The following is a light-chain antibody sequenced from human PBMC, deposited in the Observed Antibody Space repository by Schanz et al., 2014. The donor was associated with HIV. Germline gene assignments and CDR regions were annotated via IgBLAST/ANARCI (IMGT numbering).Light chain of an antibody. V-gene: IGLV2-14*02. Sequence: QSALTQPASVSGSPGQSITISCTGTSTDVGSYDLVSWYQQHPGRAPKLIIYDVSNRPSGVPDRFSGSKSGNTASLTISGLQAEDEAEYFCSSYTTSNTHVFGSGTKVTVL. CDR3: SSYTTSNTHV. CDR1: STDVGSYDL. CDR2: DVS. J-gene: IGLJ1*01.